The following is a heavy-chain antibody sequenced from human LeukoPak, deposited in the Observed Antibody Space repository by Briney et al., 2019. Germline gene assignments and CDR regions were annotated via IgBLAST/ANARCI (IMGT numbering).Heavy chain of an antibody. CDR3: ASIAVAGTSALDY. CDR1: GYTFTSYG. D-gene: IGHD6-19*01. CDR2: ISAYNGNT. V-gene: IGHV1-18*04. Sequence: GASVKVSGKAPGYTFTSYGISWVRQAPGQGREWRGWISAYNGNTNYAQKLQGRVTMTTATYTSTAYMELRSLRSDDTAVYYCASIAVAGTSALDYWGQGTLVTVSS. J-gene: IGHJ4*02.